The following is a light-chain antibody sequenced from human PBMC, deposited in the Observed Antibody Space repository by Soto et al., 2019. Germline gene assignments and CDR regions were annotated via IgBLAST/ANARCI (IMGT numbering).Light chain of an antibody. CDR2: EVS. V-gene: IGLV2-18*02. CDR3: NSYTGSSTYV. Sequence: QSALTQPPSVSGSPGQSVAISCTGTSSDVVSYNRVSWYQQPPGAAPKLMIYEVSNRPSGVPDRFSGSKSGNTASLTISGLQAEDEADYYGNSYTGSSTYVFGTGTKVTVL. J-gene: IGLJ1*01. CDR1: SSDVVSYNR.